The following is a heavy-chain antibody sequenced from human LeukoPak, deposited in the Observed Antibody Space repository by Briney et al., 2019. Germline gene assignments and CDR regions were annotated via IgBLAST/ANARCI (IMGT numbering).Heavy chain of an antibody. CDR2: IIPIFGTA. Sequence: GASVKVSCKASGGTFNSYAISWVRQAPGQGLEWMGGIIPIFGTANYAQKFQGRVTITADESTSTAFMELSSLRSEDTAVYYCARRAVGNSYYYSMDVWGKGTTVTVSS. CDR3: ARRAVGNSYYYSMDV. CDR1: GGTFNSYA. V-gene: IGHV1-69*13. J-gene: IGHJ6*03. D-gene: IGHD6-19*01.